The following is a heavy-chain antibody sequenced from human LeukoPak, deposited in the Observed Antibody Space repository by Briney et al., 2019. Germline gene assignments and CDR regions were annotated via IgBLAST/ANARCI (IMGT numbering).Heavy chain of an antibody. CDR3: ARGGDFSNL. CDR1: GVSLSGNY. J-gene: IGHJ4*02. Sequence: PSETLSLTCAVYGVSLSGNYWTWIRQAPGKGLEWIGEIDHSGYTTYNPSLKSRLTISLDRSKNQFSLKLSSVTAADTAVYFCARGGDFSNLWGQGTLVTVSS. V-gene: IGHV4-34*01. D-gene: IGHD4-11*01. CDR2: IDHSGYT.